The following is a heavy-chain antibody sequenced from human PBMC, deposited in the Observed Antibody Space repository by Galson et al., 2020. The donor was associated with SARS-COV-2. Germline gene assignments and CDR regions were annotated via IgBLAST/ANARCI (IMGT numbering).Heavy chain of an antibody. CDR3: RAADNGFDV. D-gene: IGHD6-25*01. J-gene: IGHJ3*01. V-gene: IGHV3-7*01. Sequence: HSGGSLSLSCSVSGFTFSNYWMSWVRQAPGKGLEWVANIKQDGSDKYYVATVRGRFTISRDNAKNSLYLQMNSLSAEDTALYYCRAADNGFDVWGQGTMVTVSS. CDR1: GFTFSNYW. CDR2: IKQDGSDK.